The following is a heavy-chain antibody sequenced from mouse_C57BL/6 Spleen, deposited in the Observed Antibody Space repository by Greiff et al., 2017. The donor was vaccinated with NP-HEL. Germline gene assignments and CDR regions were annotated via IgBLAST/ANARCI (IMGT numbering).Heavy chain of an antibody. CDR1: GYTFTDYE. CDR3: TRGIYSSYTWFAY. Sequence: VQLQQSGAELVRPGASVTLSCKASGYTFTDYEMHWVKQTPVHGLEWIGAIDPETGGTAYNQKFKGKAILTADKSSSTAYMEVRSLTSEDSAVYYWTRGIYSSYTWFAYWGQRTLVTVSA. V-gene: IGHV1-15*01. D-gene: IGHD2-5*01. CDR2: IDPETGGT. J-gene: IGHJ3*01.